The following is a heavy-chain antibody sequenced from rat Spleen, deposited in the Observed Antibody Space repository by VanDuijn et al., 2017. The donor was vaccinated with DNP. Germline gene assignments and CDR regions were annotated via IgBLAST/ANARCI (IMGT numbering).Heavy chain of an antibody. V-gene: IGHV2-1*01. CDR1: GFSLTTYS. CDR3: ARYGRGWYFDF. D-gene: IGHD1-11*01. CDR2: IRSGGST. Sequence: QVQLKESGPGLVQPSETLSLTCTVSGFSLTTYSVSWVRQPSGKGLEWMGRIRSGGSTDYNSALKSRLTISRDTSKSQVFLRMNSLQTEDTAMYFCARYGRGWYFDFWGPGTMVTVSS. J-gene: IGHJ1*01.